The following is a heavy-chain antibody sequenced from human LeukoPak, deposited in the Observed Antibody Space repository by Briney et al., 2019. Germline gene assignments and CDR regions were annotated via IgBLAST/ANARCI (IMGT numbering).Heavy chain of an antibody. D-gene: IGHD1-1*01. V-gene: IGHV6-1*01. Sequence: SQTLSLTCAISGDSVSSNSVTWNWIRQSPSRGLEWLGRTYYRSKWYNDYAVSVKSRITINPDTSKNQFSLQLNSVTPEDTAVYYCARGAGTWDDGFDPWGQGTLVTVSS. CDR2: TYYRSKWYN. J-gene: IGHJ5*02. CDR3: ARGAGTWDDGFDP. CDR1: GDSVSSNSVT.